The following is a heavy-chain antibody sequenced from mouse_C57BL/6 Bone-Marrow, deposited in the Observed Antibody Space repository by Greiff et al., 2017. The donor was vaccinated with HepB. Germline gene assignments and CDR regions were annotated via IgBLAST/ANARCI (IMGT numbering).Heavy chain of an antibody. CDR2: ISDGGSYT. J-gene: IGHJ3*01. D-gene: IGHD3-2*02. Sequence: DVMLVESGGGLVKPGGSLKLSCAASGFTFSSYAMSWVRQTPEKRLEWVATISDGGSYTYYPDNVKGRFTISRDNAKNNLYLQMSHLKSEDTAMYYCARDISSGSWFAYWGQGTLVTVSA. CDR1: GFTFSSYA. CDR3: ARDISSGSWFAY. V-gene: IGHV5-4*01.